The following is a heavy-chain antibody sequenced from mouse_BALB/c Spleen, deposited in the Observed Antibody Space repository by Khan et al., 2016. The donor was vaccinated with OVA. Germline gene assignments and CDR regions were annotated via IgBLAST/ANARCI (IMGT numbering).Heavy chain of an antibody. CDR2: INPGSCGT. CDR3: RRGGFGGFAY. CDR1: GYAFTNYL. Sequence: QVQLQQSGAELVRPGTSVKVSCKATGYAFTNYLIEWVKQRPGQGLEWIGVINPGSCGTNYNEKIKGKATMTAAKSSSPANMQLSRLTSAVSAVYFCRRGGFGGFAYWGQGTLVTVSA. J-gene: IGHJ3*01. D-gene: IGHD3-1*01. V-gene: IGHV1-54*01.